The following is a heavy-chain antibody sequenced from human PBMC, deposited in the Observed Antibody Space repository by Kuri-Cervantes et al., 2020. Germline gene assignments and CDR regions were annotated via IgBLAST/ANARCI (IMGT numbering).Heavy chain of an antibody. V-gene: IGHV1-18*01. CDR3: ATTKEYYYDTSGPDAFDI. CDR2: ISAYNGDT. D-gene: IGHD3-22*01. Sequence: ASVKVSCKASGYTFTSYGISWVRQAPGQGLEWMGWISAYNGDTNYAQKLQGRVTMTTDTSTSTAYMELRSLRSDDTAVYYCATTKEYYYDTSGPDAFDIWGQGTMVTVSS. CDR1: GYTFTSYG. J-gene: IGHJ3*02.